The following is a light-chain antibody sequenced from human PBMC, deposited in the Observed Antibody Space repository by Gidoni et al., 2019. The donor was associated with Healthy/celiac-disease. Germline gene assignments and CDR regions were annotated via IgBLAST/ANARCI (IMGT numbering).Light chain of an antibody. V-gene: IGKV1-39*01. CDR2: TAS. CDR1: QSITSY. J-gene: IGKJ1*01. CDR3: QQCYSTLTWT. Sequence: DIQLTQPPSSLSASVGDRVTITRRASQSITSYLNWYQQKPGKAPKLLIYTASSLQSGVPSRFSGSGSGTDFTLTISSLQPEDFATYYCQQCYSTLTWTFGQGTKVEIK.